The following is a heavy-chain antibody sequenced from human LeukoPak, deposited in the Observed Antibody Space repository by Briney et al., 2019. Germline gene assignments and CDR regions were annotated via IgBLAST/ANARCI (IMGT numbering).Heavy chain of an antibody. Sequence: PSETLSLTCTVSGASITTGDYYWSWIRQPPGKGLEWIGYIYYSGSTYYNPSLKSRVTISLDTSKNQFSLKLSSVTAADTAVYYCASRGHSYGSEDDWGQGTLVTVSS. J-gene: IGHJ4*02. V-gene: IGHV4-30-4*08. CDR1: GASITTGDYY. D-gene: IGHD5-18*01. CDR2: IYYSGST. CDR3: ASRGHSYGSEDD.